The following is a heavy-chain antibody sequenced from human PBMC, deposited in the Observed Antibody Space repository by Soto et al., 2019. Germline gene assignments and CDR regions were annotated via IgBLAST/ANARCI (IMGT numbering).Heavy chain of an antibody. CDR3: ARGGLSYGSGSLNDY. V-gene: IGHV3-72*01. D-gene: IGHD3-10*01. J-gene: IGHJ4*02. Sequence: EVQLVESGGGLVQPGGPLRLSCAASGFTFSDHYMDWVRQGPGKGLEWVGRIRNKANSYFTEYAASVKGRFTISRDDSENSLYPQMNSLQTEDTAVYYCARGGLSYGSGSLNDYWGQGTLVTVSS. CDR1: GFTFSDHY. CDR2: IRNKANSYFT.